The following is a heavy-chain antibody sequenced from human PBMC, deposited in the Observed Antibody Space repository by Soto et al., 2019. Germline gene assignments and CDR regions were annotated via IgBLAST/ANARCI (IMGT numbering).Heavy chain of an antibody. J-gene: IGHJ4*02. V-gene: IGHV1-18*01. CDR1: GYTFTSNG. CDR2: ISPDGSNI. Sequence: ASVKVSCKASGYTFTSNGFSWVRQAPGQGLEWMGWISPDGSNINYAQKLQGRITMTADTSTATVYMEVKSLRSDDTAFYYCAREDVFRWGFDYGGQGTLATAS. D-gene: IGHD3-16*01. CDR3: AREDVFRWGFDY.